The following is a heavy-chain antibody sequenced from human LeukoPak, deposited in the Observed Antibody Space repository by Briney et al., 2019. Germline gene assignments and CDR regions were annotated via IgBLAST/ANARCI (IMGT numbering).Heavy chain of an antibody. CDR3: AKQYDFWSGYYFDY. Sequence: GGSLRLSCAASGFTFSSYGVHWVRQAPGKGLEWVAFIRYDGSNKYYADSVKGRFTISRDNSKNTLYLQMNSLRAEDTAVYYCAKQYDFWSGYYFDYWGQGTLVTVSS. D-gene: IGHD3-3*01. CDR2: IRYDGSNK. CDR1: GFTFSSYG. V-gene: IGHV3-30*02. J-gene: IGHJ4*02.